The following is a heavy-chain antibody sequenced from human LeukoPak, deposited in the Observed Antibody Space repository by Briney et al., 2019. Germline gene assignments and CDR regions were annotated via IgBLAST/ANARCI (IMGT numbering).Heavy chain of an antibody. CDR1: GFTFSNFV. CDR2: IDGGGGST. J-gene: IGHJ4*02. D-gene: IGHD3-16*01. Sequence: GGSLRLSCAASGFTFSNFVMSWVRQAPGKGLEWVSYIDGGGGSTNYADPVKGRFTISRDNSKNTLYLQMNSLRAEDTAIYYCARNRESYWVPELDYWGQGTLVTVSS. CDR3: ARNRESYWVPELDY. V-gene: IGHV3-23*01.